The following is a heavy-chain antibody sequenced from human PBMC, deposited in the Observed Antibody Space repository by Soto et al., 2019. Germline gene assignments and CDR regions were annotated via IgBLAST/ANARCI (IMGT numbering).Heavy chain of an antibody. V-gene: IGHV4-39*01. CDR3: ARQEGDTAMAPDY. Sequence: SETLSLTCTVSGGSISSSSYYWGWIRQPPGKGLEWIGSIYYSGSTYYNPSLKSRVTISVDTSKNQFSLKLSSVTAADTAVYYCARQEGDTAMAPDYWGQGTRVTVSS. CDR1: GGSISSSSYY. J-gene: IGHJ4*02. D-gene: IGHD5-18*01. CDR2: IYYSGST.